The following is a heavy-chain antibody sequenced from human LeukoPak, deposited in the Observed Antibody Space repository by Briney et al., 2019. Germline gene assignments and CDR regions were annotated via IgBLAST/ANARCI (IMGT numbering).Heavy chain of an antibody. D-gene: IGHD6-19*01. J-gene: IGHJ4*02. Sequence: TGGSLRLSCAASGFTFSNYDMSWVRQAPGKGLEWVSSISGNGGSTYYADSVKGRFTISRDNSKNTLSLQVNSLRAEDTAVYYCARNKLARSSGFGYWGQGTLVTVSS. CDR2: ISGNGGST. CDR1: GFTFSNYD. V-gene: IGHV3-23*01. CDR3: ARNKLARSSGFGY.